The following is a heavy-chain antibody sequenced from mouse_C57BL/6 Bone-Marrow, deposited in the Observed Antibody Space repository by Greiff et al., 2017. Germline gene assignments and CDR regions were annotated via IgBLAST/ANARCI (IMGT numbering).Heavy chain of an antibody. CDR3: ARSAITTVVDYWYFDV. J-gene: IGHJ1*03. Sequence: QVQLQQPGAELVKPGASVKLSCKASGYTFTSYWMHWVKQRPGRGLEWIGRIDPNSGGTKYNEKFQSKATLTVDKPSSTAYMQLSSLTSEDSAVYYCARSAITTVVDYWYFDVWGTGTTVTVSS. V-gene: IGHV1-72*01. CDR1: GYTFTSYW. CDR2: IDPNSGGT. D-gene: IGHD1-1*01.